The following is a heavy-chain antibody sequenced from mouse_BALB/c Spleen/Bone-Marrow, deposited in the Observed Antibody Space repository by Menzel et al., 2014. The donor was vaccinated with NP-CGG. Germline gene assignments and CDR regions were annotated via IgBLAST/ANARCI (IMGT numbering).Heavy chain of an antibody. CDR1: GYSITSGYY. V-gene: IGHV3-6*02. J-gene: IGHJ4*01. D-gene: IGHD5-5*01. CDR2: ISYDGSN. Sequence: ESGPGLVKPSQSLSLTCSVTGYSITSGYYWNWIRQFPGNKLEWMGYISYDGSNNYNPSLKNRISITRDTSKNQFFLKLNSVTTEDTATYYCAKGGIYLMDYWGQGTSVTVSP. CDR3: AKGGIYLMDY.